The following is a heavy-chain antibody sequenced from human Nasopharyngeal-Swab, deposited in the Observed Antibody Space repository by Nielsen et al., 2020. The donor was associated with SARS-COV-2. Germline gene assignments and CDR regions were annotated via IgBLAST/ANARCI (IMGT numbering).Heavy chain of an antibody. J-gene: IGHJ4*02. CDR3: EKKKKMGEGED. V-gene: IGHV3-53*01. Sequence: WIRQPPGKGLEWVSVIYSGGSTYYADAGKGRGTISRDNSKNTLYLQMNSRRAEETEGEECEKKKKMGEGEDWGKGTRVTV. D-gene: IGHD3-16*01. CDR2: IYSGGST.